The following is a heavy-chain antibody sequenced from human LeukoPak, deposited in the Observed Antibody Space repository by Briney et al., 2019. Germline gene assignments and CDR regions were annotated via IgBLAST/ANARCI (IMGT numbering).Heavy chain of an antibody. CDR1: GYTFTSYD. J-gene: IGHJ6*03. V-gene: IGHV1-8*03. Sequence: GASVKVSCKASGYTFTSYDINWVRQATGQGLEWMGWMNPNSGNTGYAQKFQGRVTITRNTSISTAYMELSSLRSEDTAVYYCARVMSIAARLWGLPRLDYYYYYMDVWGKGTTVTVSS. D-gene: IGHD6-6*01. CDR3: ARVMSIAARLWGLPRLDYYYYYMDV. CDR2: MNPNSGNT.